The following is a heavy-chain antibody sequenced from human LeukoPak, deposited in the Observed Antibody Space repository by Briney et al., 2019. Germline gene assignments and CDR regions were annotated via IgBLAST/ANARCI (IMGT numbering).Heavy chain of an antibody. D-gene: IGHD3-10*01. J-gene: IGHJ4*02. CDR1: GGSISSSSNY. V-gene: IGHV4-39*01. CDR3: ARHPYYYGSGSYFDY. Sequence: SETLSLTCTVSGGSISSSSNYWGWIRQPPGKGLGGLANIYYSGSTYYNPSLKSRVTISVDKSKNQFSLKLSSVTAADTAVYYCARHPYYYGSGSYFDYWGQGTLVTVSS. CDR2: IYYSGST.